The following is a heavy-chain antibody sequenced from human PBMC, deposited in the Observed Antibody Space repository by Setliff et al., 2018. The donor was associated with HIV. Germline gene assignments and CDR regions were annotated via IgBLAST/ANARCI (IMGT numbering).Heavy chain of an antibody. D-gene: IGHD3-16*02. Sequence: ASVKVSCKSSGYTFTSYGINWVRQATGQGLEWMGRMNPNSGNTGYAQEIQGRVTMTRNTSISTAYMELSSLRSEDTAVYYCARGIKLVGGVIVGSMDVWGKGTTVTVSS. CDR3: ARGIKLVGGVIVGSMDV. CDR1: GYTFTSYG. CDR2: MNPNSGNT. J-gene: IGHJ6*03. V-gene: IGHV1-8*01.